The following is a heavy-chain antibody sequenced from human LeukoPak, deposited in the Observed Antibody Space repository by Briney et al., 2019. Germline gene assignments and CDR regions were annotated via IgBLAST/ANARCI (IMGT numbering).Heavy chain of an antibody. J-gene: IGHJ6*02. CDR2: IYYSGTT. Sequence: SGTLSLTCTVSGGSISSYYWSWIRQPPGKGLEWIGYIYYSGTTNYNPSLKSRVTISVDTSKNQFSLMLNSVTAADTAVYYCASRLQTTWVMDIWGQGTTVTVSS. D-gene: IGHD4-17*01. V-gene: IGHV4-59*01. CDR3: ASRLQTTWVMDI. CDR1: GGSISSYY.